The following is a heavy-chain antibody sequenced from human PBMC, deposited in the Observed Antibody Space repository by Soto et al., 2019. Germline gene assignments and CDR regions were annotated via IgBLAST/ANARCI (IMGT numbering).Heavy chain of an antibody. J-gene: IGHJ6*03. D-gene: IGHD3-3*01. CDR2: IYYSGST. CDR3: ARGLHYDFLSGTYMDV. CDR1: GGSISSYY. V-gene: IGHV4-59*01. Sequence: SETLSLTCTVSGGSISSYYWSWIRQPPGKGLEWIGYIYYSGSTNYNPSLKSRVTISVDTSKNQFSLKLSSVTAADTAVYYCARGLHYDFLSGTYMDVWGKGTTVTVSS.